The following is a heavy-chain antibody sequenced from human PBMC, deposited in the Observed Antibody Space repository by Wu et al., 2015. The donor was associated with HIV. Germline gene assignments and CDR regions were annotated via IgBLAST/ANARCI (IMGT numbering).Heavy chain of an antibody. J-gene: IGHJ5*02. Sequence: QVQLVQSGAEVRKPGASVKVSCTASGYTFIGYYIHWVRQAPGQGLEWMGWINPNNGGTTYAQKFQGRITMTRDTSISTAYMELNTLKSDDTAIYYCVRDLDPWGPDPWSPSLQ. V-gene: IGHV1-2*02. CDR3: VRDLDP. CDR1: GYTFIGYY. CDR2: INPNNGGT.